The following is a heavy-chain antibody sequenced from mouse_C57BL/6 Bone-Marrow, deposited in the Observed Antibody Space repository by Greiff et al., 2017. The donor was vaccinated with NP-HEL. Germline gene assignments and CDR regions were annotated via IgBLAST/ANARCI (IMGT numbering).Heavy chain of an antibody. V-gene: IGHV2-2*01. D-gene: IGHD1-1*01. Sequence: VQLQQSGPGLVQPSQSLSITCTVSGFSLTSYGVHWVRQSPGKGLEWLGVIWSGGSTDYTAAFISRLSISKDNSKSQVFFKMNRLEADDTAIYDCARKGGYYPYYYAMDYWGQGTSVTVSS. CDR2: IWSGGST. CDR1: GFSLTSYG. J-gene: IGHJ4*01. CDR3: ARKGGYYPYYYAMDY.